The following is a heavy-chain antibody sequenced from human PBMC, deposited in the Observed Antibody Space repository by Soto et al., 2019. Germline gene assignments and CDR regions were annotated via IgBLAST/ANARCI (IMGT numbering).Heavy chain of an antibody. V-gene: IGHV4-59*01. J-gene: IGHJ6*02. CDR3: ARDVVAARTGYYYYGMDV. CDR2: IYYSGST. CDR1: GGSISSYY. Sequence: SETLSLTCTVSGGSISSYYWSWIRQPPGKGLEWIGYIYYSGSTNYNPSLKSRVTISVDTSKNQFSLKLSTVTAADTAVYYCARDVVAARTGYYYYGMDVWGQGPTVTVSS. D-gene: IGHD6-6*01.